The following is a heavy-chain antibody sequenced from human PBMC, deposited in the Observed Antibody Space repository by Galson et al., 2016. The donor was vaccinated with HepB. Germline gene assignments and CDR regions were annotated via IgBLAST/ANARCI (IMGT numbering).Heavy chain of an antibody. CDR1: GFTFSSYS. Sequence: SLRLSCAASGFTFSSYSMNWVRQAPGKGLEGVSSISSVSSYIYYADSMKGRFTVSRDNAKNSLYLQMNSLRAEDTAVYYCARDRVGSSYYMDPFDYWGQGTLVTVSS. D-gene: IGHD1-26*01. CDR3: ARDRVGSSYYMDPFDY. CDR2: ISSVSSYI. V-gene: IGHV3-21*01. J-gene: IGHJ4*02.